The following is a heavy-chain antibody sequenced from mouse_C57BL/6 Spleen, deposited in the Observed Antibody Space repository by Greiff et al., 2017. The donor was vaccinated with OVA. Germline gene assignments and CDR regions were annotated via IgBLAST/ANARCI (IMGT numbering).Heavy chain of an antibody. V-gene: IGHV1-59*01. D-gene: IGHD1-1*01. CDR1: GYTFTSYW. CDR2: IDPSDSYT. Sequence: VQLQQPGAELVRPGTSVTLSCKASGYTFTSYWMHWVKQRPGQGLEWIGVIDPSDSYTNYNQKFKGKATLTVDTSSSTAYMQLSSLTSEDSAVYDCARRGSSYVDYAMDYWGQGASVTVSS. J-gene: IGHJ4*01. CDR3: ARRGSSYVDYAMDY.